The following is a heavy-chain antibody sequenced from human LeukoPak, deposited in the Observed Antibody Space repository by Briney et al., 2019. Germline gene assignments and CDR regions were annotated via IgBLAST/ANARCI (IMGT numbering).Heavy chain of an antibody. V-gene: IGHV4-34*01. CDR3: ARRRNWNDVLDS. Sequence: SETLSLTCAVYGGSFSGYYWSWIRQPPGKGLEWIGEVNHGGSTNCNPSLKSRATVLVDTAKNQFSQKLTSMTAADTGVYYCARRRNWNDVLDSWGQGTLVTVSS. D-gene: IGHD1-1*01. CDR1: GGSFSGYY. CDR2: VNHGGST. J-gene: IGHJ4*02.